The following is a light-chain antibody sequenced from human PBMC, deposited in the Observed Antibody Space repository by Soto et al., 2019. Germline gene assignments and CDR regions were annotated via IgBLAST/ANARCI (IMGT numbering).Light chain of an antibody. J-gene: IGLJ2*01. CDR3: QVWDSGSDHVV. CDR2: DDS. CDR1: NMGSKS. V-gene: IGLV3-21*02. Sequence: SYELTQPTSVSVAPGHTARITCGGNNMGSKSVHWYQQKPGQAPVLVVYDDSDRPSGIPERFSGSISGNTATLPISRVEAGDEADYYCQVWDSGSDHVVFGGGTKVTVL.